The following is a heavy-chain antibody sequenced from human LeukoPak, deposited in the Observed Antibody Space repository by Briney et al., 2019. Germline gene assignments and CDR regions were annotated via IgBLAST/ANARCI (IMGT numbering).Heavy chain of an antibody. CDR1: GYSFTTYW. CDR2: IYPGDSDT. CDR3: ARLGDDTVVTDYYYYGMDV. Sequence: RPGESLKISCKGSGYSFTTYWIGWVRQMPGKGLEWMGIIYPGDSDTTYSPSFRGQVTISADKSISTAYLQWSSLKASDTAMYYCARLGDDTVVTDYYYYGMDVWGQGTTVTVSS. V-gene: IGHV5-51*01. D-gene: IGHD4-23*01. J-gene: IGHJ6*02.